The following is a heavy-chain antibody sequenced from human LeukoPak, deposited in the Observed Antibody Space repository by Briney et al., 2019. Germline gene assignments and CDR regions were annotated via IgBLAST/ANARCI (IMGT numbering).Heavy chain of an antibody. Sequence: ASVKVSCKASGYTFTSYYMHWVRQAPGQGLEWMGIINPSGGSTSYAQKFQGRVTMTRNTSISTAYMELSSLRSEDTAVYYCARNRFGESETWGQGTLVTVSS. J-gene: IGHJ5*02. V-gene: IGHV1-46*01. D-gene: IGHD3-10*01. CDR1: GYTFTSYY. CDR3: ARNRFGESET. CDR2: INPSGGST.